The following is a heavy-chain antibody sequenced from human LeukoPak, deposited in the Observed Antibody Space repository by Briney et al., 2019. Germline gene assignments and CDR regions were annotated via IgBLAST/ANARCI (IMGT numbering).Heavy chain of an antibody. Sequence: GGSLRLSCAASGFTFSNYYMSWIRQAPGKGLEWVSYISNSGNTKYYADSVKGRFTISRDNAKDSLFLQMNSLRAEDTAVYYCAREGVVVRYWGQGTLVTASS. V-gene: IGHV3-11*04. CDR2: ISNSGNTK. CDR3: AREGVVVRY. D-gene: IGHD2-15*01. J-gene: IGHJ4*02. CDR1: GFTFSNYY.